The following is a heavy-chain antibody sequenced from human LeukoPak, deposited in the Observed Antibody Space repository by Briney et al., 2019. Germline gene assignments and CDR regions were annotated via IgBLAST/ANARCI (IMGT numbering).Heavy chain of an antibody. CDR1: GFTFSSYW. CDR2: INSDGSST. V-gene: IGHV3-74*01. CDR3: AREGAIPLDAFDI. D-gene: IGHD2-21*01. J-gene: IGHJ3*02. Sequence: GGSLRLSCAASGFTFSSYWMHWVRQAPGKGLVWVSRINSDGSSTSYADSVKGRFTISRDNAKNTPYLQMNSLRAEDTAVYYCAREGAIPLDAFDIWGQGTMVTVSS.